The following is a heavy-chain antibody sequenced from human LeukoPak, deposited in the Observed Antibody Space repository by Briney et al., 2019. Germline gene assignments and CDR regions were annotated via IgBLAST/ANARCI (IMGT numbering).Heavy chain of an antibody. D-gene: IGHD6-13*01. V-gene: IGHV1-2*02. J-gene: IGHJ4*02. CDR2: INPNSGGT. Sequence: GASVRVSCKASGYTFTDYYMHWVRQAPGQGLEWMGWINPNSGGTNYAQKFQGRVTMTRDTSISTAYMELSRLRSDDTAVYYCARDLAAAGSDYWGQGTLVTVSS. CDR3: ARDLAAAGSDY. CDR1: GYTFTDYY.